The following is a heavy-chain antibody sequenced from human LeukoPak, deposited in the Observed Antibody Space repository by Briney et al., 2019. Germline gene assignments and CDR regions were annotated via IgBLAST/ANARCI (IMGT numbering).Heavy chain of an antibody. V-gene: IGHV4-59*08. Sequence: SETLSLTCTVASGSISGYYWSWNRQPPGKGLEWIAYIYYSETTNYNPSLNSRVTISLDTSKRQFSLKLSSVTAADTAVYYCARHVLTAGAIEWGQGTLVTVSS. CDR3: ARHVLTAGAIE. CDR2: IYYSETT. CDR1: SGSISGYY. J-gene: IGHJ4*02. D-gene: IGHD1-26*01.